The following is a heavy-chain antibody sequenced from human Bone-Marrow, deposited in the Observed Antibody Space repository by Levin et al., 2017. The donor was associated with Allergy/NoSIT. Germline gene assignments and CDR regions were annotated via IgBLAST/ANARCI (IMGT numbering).Heavy chain of an antibody. CDR2: IYWDDDK. V-gene: IGHV2-5*02. Sequence: SGPTLVKPTQTLTLTCTFSGFSLTTSGVGVGWIRQPPGKALEWLALIYWDDDKRYSPSLIRRLAVTKDTSKNQVVLTMTNMDPVDTATYYCAHNNAAVAANAFDIWGQGTLVTVSS. D-gene: IGHD6-19*01. J-gene: IGHJ3*02. CDR3: AHNNAAVAANAFDI. CDR1: GFSLTTSGVG.